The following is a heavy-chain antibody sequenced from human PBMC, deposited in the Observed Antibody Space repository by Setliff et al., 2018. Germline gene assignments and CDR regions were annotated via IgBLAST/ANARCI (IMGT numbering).Heavy chain of an antibody. Sequence: GASVKVSCKASGHIFTSYFMQWVRQAPGQGLEWMGMINPSGGYTIYAQKFQGRVTMTRDTSTSTVYLELSSLRSEDTAVYYCARGLIVLPGPSGDMGYFDYWGQGTLVTVSS. CDR1: GHIFTSYF. CDR2: INPSGGYT. J-gene: IGHJ4*02. CDR3: ARGLIVLPGPSGDMGYFDY. D-gene: IGHD2-8*01. V-gene: IGHV1-46*01.